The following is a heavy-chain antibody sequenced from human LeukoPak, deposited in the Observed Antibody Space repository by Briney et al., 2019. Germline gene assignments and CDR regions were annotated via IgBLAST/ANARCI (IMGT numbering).Heavy chain of an antibody. D-gene: IGHD6-13*01. CDR2: IYYSGST. CDR1: GGSISSSSYY. J-gene: IGHJ6*02. CDR3: ARDLPAGSSWYEGYYYYGMDV. Sequence: SETLSLTCTVSGGSISSSSYYWGWIRQPPGKGLEWIGSIYYSGSTYYNPSLKSRVTISVDTSKNQFSLKLSSVTAADTAVYYCARDLPAGSSWYEGYYYYGMDVWGQGTTVTVSS. V-gene: IGHV4-39*07.